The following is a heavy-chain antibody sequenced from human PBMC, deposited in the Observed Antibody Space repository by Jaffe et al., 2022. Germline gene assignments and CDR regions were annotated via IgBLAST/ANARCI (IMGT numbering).Heavy chain of an antibody. Sequence: QVQLQESGPGLVKPSETLSLTCAVSGYSISSGYYWGWIRQPPGKGLEWIGSIYHSGSTYYNPSLKSRVTISVDTSKNQFSLKLSSVTAADTAVYYCAKTFDVLLWFGEFLNYFDYWGQGTLVTVSS. D-gene: IGHD3-10*01. J-gene: IGHJ4*02. CDR1: GYSISSGYY. CDR3: AKTFDVLLWFGEFLNYFDY. CDR2: IYHSGST. V-gene: IGHV4-38-2*01.